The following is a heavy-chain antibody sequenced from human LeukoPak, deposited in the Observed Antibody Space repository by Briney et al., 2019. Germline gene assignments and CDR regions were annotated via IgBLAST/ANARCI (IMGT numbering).Heavy chain of an antibody. D-gene: IGHD3-22*01. Sequence: PSQTLSLTCNVSGGSISSGGYYWSWIRQHPGKGLEWIGYIYYSGSTYYNPSLKSRVTISVDTSKNQFSLKLSSVTAADTAVYYCARDSSGSVDYWGQGTLVTVSS. V-gene: IGHV4-31*03. CDR3: ARDSSGSVDY. J-gene: IGHJ4*02. CDR1: GGSISSGGYY. CDR2: IYYSGST.